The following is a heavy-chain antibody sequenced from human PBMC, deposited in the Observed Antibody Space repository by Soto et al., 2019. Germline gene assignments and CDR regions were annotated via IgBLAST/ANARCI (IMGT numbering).Heavy chain of an antibody. D-gene: IGHD2-15*01. CDR3: ARGYCSRGNCYRLYYYDMDV. J-gene: IGHJ6*02. CDR2: INPSSSAT. V-gene: IGHV1-46*01. CDR1: GYTITSYY. Sequence: QVYLVQSGAEVRKPGASVRLSCKASGYTITSYYMHWVRQAPGQGLEWMGIINPSSSATRYSQKFQGGVTMTRDVSTSTVYMEMSGLRSEDTAVYYCARGYCSRGNCYRLYYYDMDVWGQGTTVTVSS.